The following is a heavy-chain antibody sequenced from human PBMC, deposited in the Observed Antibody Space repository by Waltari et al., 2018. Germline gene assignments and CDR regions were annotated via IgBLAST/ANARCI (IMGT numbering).Heavy chain of an antibody. Sequence: QVQLVQSGAEVKKPGSSVNVSCKASGATFNTYALTWVRQAPGQGLEWMGGIIPVFGTANYAQKCRGRVTITADESTSTVYMEVRSLTSEDTAVYYCARIKESGRSRMGPFDYWGQGTLVTVSS. V-gene: IGHV1-69*01. D-gene: IGHD1-26*01. CDR3: ARIKESGRSRMGPFDY. J-gene: IGHJ4*02. CDR1: GATFNTYA. CDR2: IIPVFGTA.